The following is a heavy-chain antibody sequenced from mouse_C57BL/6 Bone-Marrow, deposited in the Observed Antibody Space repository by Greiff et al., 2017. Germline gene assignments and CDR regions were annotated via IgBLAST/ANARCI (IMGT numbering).Heavy chain of an antibody. V-gene: IGHV1-82*01. CDR1: GYAFSSSW. J-gene: IGHJ3*01. D-gene: IGHD2-2*01. CDR2: IYPGDGDT. CDR3: AEGGYGWFAY. Sequence: QVQLQQSGPELVKPGASVKISCKASGYAFSSSWMNWVKQRPGKGLEWIGRIYPGDGDTNYNGKFKGKATLTADKSSSTAYMQLSSLTSEDSAVYFCAEGGYGWFAYWGQGTLVTVSA.